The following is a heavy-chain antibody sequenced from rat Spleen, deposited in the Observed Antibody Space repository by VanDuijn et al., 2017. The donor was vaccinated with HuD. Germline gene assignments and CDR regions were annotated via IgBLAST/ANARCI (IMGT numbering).Heavy chain of an antibody. Sequence: EVQLVESGGGLVQPGRPLKLSCSASGFTFSDYTMAWVRQAPKKGLEWVAAIVDDGSNTFYRDSVKGRFTISRNNAQNTLYLQMNSLRSEDTATYYCPRGGFFRYWGQGVMVTVSS. CDR2: IVDDGSNT. D-gene: IGHD1-6*01. V-gene: IGHV5-17*01. CDR1: GFTFSDYT. CDR3: PRGGFFRY. J-gene: IGHJ2*01.